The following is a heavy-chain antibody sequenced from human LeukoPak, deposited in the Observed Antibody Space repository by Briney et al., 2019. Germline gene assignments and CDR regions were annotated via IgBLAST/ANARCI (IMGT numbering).Heavy chain of an antibody. Sequence: HTGGSLRLSCAASGFTFSSYAMSWVRQAPGKGLEWVSAISGSGGSTYYADSVRGRFTISRDNSKNTLYLQMNSLRAEDTAVYYCAKDFEVVGATTSGFDYWGQGTLVTVSS. D-gene: IGHD1-26*01. V-gene: IGHV3-23*01. J-gene: IGHJ4*02. CDR3: AKDFEVVGATTSGFDY. CDR2: ISGSGGST. CDR1: GFTFSSYA.